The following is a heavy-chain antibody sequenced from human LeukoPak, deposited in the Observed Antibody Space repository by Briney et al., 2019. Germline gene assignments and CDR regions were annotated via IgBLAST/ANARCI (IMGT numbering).Heavy chain of an antibody. D-gene: IGHD6-6*01. CDR3: ARRGGSSSRRSPIDY. CDR2: TKQDGSQR. J-gene: IGHJ4*02. Sequence: GGSLRLSCTASGFTFSDYWMTWVRQPPGKGPEWVANTKQDGSQRYYVDSVRGRFTISRDNAKNSLFLQMNGLRAEDTAVYYCARRGGSSSRRSPIDYWGQGTLVTVSS. V-gene: IGHV3-7*01. CDR1: GFTFSDYW.